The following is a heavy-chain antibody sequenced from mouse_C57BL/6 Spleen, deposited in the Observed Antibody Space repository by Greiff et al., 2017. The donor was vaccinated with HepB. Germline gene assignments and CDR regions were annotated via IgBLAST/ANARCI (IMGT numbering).Heavy chain of an antibody. CDR2: IDPSDSET. CDR1: GYTFTSYW. CDR3: AKDYGDYAMDY. V-gene: IGHV1-52*01. D-gene: IGHD1-1*01. Sequence: QVQLQQPGAELVRPGSSVKLSCKASGYTFTSYWMHWVKQRPIQGLEWIGNIDPSDSETHYNQKFKDKATLTVDKSSSTAYMQRSSLTSEDSAVYYCAKDYGDYAMDYWGQGTSVTVSS. J-gene: IGHJ4*01.